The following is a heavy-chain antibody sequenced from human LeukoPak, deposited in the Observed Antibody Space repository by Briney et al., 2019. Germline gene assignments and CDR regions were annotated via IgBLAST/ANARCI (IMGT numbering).Heavy chain of an antibody. CDR1: GFTFRTYE. D-gene: IGHD3-10*01. V-gene: IGHV3-7*01. J-gene: IGHJ4*02. CDR2: IKQDGSEK. Sequence: PGGSLRLSCAASGFTFRTYEMNWVRQAPGKGLEWVANIKQDGSEKYYVDSVKGRFTISRDNAKNSLYLQMNSLRAEDTAVYYCARVRWGSGSYYFDYWGQGTLVTVSS. CDR3: ARVRWGSGSYYFDY.